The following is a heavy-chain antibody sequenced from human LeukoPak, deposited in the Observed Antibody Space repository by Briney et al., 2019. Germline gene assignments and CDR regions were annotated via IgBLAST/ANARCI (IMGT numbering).Heavy chain of an antibody. D-gene: IGHD2-2*01. CDR2: IYTSVST. V-gene: IGHV4-4*07. CDR1: GGSISSYY. CDR3: ASQYCSSTTCYLDY. Sequence: SETLSLTCTVSGGSISSYYWSWIRQPAGKGLEWIGRIYTSVSTNYNPSLKSRVTMSVYTSKNQFSLKLSSVTAADTPVYYCASQYCSSTTCYLDYWGQGTLVTASS. J-gene: IGHJ4*02.